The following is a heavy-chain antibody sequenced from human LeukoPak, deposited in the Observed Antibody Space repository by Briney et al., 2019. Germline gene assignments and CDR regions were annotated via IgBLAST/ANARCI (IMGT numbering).Heavy chain of an antibody. CDR3: ARDFYSADTAMVTARGPDP. D-gene: IGHD5-18*01. V-gene: IGHV1-2*02. CDR2: INPNSGGT. Sequence: ASVKVSCKASGYTFTGHYMHWVRQAPGQGLEWMGWINPNSGGTNYAQKFQGRVTMTRDTSISTAYMELSRLRSDDTAVYYCARDFYSADTAMVTARGPDPWGQGTLVTVSS. J-gene: IGHJ5*02. CDR1: GYTFTGHY.